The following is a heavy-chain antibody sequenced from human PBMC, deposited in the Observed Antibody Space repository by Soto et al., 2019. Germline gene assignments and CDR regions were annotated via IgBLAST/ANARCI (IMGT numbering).Heavy chain of an antibody. CDR2: IYNGGNT. Sequence: EVQLVESGGGLIQPGGSLRLSCEGSGVSVSSSYMSWIRQAPGKGLEWVSIIYNGGNTYYTDSVKGRFTVSRDYSRNTLYLQMNSLRAEDTAMYYCAREHHWSGDCWGQGTLVTVSS. CDR1: GVSVSSSY. J-gene: IGHJ4*02. V-gene: IGHV3-53*01. CDR3: AREHHWSGDC. D-gene: IGHD3-3*01.